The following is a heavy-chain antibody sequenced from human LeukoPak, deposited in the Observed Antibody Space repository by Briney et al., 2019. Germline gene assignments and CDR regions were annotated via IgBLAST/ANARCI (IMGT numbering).Heavy chain of an antibody. CDR1: GGSFSGYY. D-gene: IGHD2-21*01. Sequence: SETLSLTCAVYGGSFSGYYWSWIRQPPGKGLEWIGEINHSGSTNYNPSLKSRVTISVDTSKNQFSLKLGSVTAADTAVYYCARFYPRTSYSNFDYWGQGTLVTVSS. J-gene: IGHJ4*02. CDR2: INHSGST. V-gene: IGHV4-34*01. CDR3: ARFYPRTSYSNFDY.